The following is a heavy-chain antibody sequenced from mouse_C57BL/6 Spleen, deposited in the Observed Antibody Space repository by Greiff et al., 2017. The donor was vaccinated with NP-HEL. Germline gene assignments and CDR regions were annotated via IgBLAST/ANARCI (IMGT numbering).Heavy chain of an antibody. J-gene: IGHJ4*01. CDR3: VRTAQATYAMDY. Sequence: DVQLVESGGGLVQPKGSLKLSCAASGFTFNTYAMHWVRQAPGKGLEWVARIRSKSSNYATYYADSVKDRFNISRDDSQSMLYLQMNNLKTEDTAMYYCVRTAQATYAMDYWGQGTSVTVSS. CDR2: IRSKSSNYAT. D-gene: IGHD3-2*02. V-gene: IGHV10-3*01. CDR1: GFTFNTYA.